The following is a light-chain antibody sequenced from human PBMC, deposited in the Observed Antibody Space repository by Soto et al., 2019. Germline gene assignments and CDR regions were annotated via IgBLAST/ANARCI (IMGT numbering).Light chain of an antibody. CDR1: GSDVGDYYY. CDR2: DVS. V-gene: IGLV2-14*03. J-gene: IGLJ1*01. CDR3: IAYTITSPYV. Sequence: QSALTQPASVSGSPGQSISISCTGTGSDVGDYYYISWYQQHPGKAPKLFIYDVSNRPSGVSSRFSGSKSGNTASLTISGVQAEDGADYSCIAYTITSPYVFGTGTKLTVL.